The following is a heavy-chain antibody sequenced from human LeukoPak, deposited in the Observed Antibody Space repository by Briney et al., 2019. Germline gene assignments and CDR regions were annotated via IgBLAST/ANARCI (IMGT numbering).Heavy chain of an antibody. CDR2: IYYSGST. J-gene: IGHJ6*03. CDR3: ARVHYDSSGYYFDYYYYYMDV. CDR1: GGSISSYY. V-gene: IGHV4-59*01. D-gene: IGHD3-22*01. Sequence: KPSETLSLTCTASGGSISSYYWSWIRQPPGKGLEWIGYIYYSGSTNYNPSLKSRVTISVDTSKNQFSLKLSSVTAADTAVYYCARVHYDSSGYYFDYYYYYMDVWGKGTTVTVSS.